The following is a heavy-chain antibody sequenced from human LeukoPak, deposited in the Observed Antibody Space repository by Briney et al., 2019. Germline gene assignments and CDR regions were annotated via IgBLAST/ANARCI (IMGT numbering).Heavy chain of an antibody. J-gene: IGHJ4*02. CDR3: ARGGVGPAAGPLHFDY. D-gene: IGHD6-13*01. CDR1: GYTFTSCN. CDR2: IKPSDGST. V-gene: IGHV1-46*01. Sequence: ASVKVSCKASGYTFTSCNMHWVRQAPGQGLECMGIIKPSDGSTTYAQNFQGRVSMTRDTSTSTVYMEVSSLRSDDTAVYYCARGGVGPAAGPLHFDYWGQGTLVTVSS.